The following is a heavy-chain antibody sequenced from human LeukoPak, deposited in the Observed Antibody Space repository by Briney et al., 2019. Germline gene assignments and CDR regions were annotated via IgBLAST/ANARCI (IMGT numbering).Heavy chain of an antibody. D-gene: IGHD3-10*01. CDR1: GGSISSGDYY. CDR2: IYYSGST. Sequence: SQTLSLTCTVSGGSISSGDYYWSWIRQPPGKGLEWIGYIYYSGSTYYNPSLKSRVTISVDTSKNQFSLKLSSVTAADTAVYYCARGLPDYYGSGSYYPYFDYWGQGTLVTVSS. CDR3: ARGLPDYYGSGSYYPYFDY. V-gene: IGHV4-30-4*01. J-gene: IGHJ4*02.